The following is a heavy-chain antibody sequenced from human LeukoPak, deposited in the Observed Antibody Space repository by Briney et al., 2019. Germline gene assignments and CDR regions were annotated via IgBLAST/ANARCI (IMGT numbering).Heavy chain of an antibody. V-gene: IGHV1-69*06. CDR3: ARISIGVYGDDYYGMDV. D-gene: IGHD4-17*01. J-gene: IGHJ6*04. CDR2: IIPIFGTA. CDR1: GGTFSSYA. Sequence: SVKVSCKASGGTFSSYAISWVRQAPGQGLEWMGGIIPIFGTANYAQKFQGRVTITADKSTSTAYMELSSLRSEDTAVYYCARISIGVYGDDYYGMDVWGKGTTVTVSS.